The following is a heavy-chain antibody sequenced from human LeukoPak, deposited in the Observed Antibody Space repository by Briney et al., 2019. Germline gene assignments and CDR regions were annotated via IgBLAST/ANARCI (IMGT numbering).Heavy chain of an antibody. D-gene: IGHD6-13*01. CDR1: GFTFSSYS. CDR2: ISSSSSYI. V-gene: IGHV3-21*01. CDR3: ARKGGSSSWYEGAFDI. Sequence: GGSLRLSCAASGFTFSSYSMNWVRQDPGKGLEWVSSISSSSSYIYYADSVKGRFTISRDNAKNSLYLQMNSLRAEDTAMYYCARKGGSSSWYEGAFDIWGQGTMVTVSS. J-gene: IGHJ3*02.